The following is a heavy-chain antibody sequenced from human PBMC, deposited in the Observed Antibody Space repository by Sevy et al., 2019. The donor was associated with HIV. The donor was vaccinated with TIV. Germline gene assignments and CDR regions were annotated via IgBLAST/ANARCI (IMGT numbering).Heavy chain of an antibody. D-gene: IGHD6-19*01. J-gene: IGHJ5*02. CDR3: AGQSRGWYNWFDP. Sequence: ASVKVSCKASGYNFYIHWVRQAPGQGLEWMGRVTPNSGATTYAQRFQGRVAMTMDTSISTAYMELSGLKSDDTAIYYCAGQSRGWYNWFDPWGQGTLVTVSS. CDR2: VTPNSGAT. V-gene: IGHV1-2*06. CDR1: GYNFY.